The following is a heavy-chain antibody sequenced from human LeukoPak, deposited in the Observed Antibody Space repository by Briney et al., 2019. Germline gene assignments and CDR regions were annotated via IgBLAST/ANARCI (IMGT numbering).Heavy chain of an antibody. CDR2: ISYDGSNK. CDR1: GFTFSSYG. J-gene: IGHJ3*02. D-gene: IGHD5-18*01. Sequence: GGSLRLSCAASGFTFSSYGMHWVRQAPGKGLEWVAVISYDGSNKYYADSVKGRFTISRDNSKNTLYLQMNSLRAEDTAVYYCARFGEYSYGAPDAFDIRGQGTMVTVSS. V-gene: IGHV3-30*03. CDR3: ARFGEYSYGAPDAFDI.